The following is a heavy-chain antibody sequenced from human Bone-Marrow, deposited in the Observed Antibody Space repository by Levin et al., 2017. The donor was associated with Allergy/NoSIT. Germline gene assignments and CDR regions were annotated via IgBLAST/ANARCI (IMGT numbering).Heavy chain of an antibody. D-gene: IGHD6-13*01. CDR1: GGSISSSSYY. J-gene: IGHJ4*02. V-gene: IGHV4-39*01. Sequence: TGGSLRLSCTVSGGSISSSSYYWGWIRQPPGKGLEWIGSIYYSGSTYYNPSLKSRVTISVDTSKNQFSLKLSSVTAADTAVYYCARQWEGAAAALTFDYWGQGTLVTVSS. CDR2: IYYSGST. CDR3: ARQWEGAAAALTFDY.